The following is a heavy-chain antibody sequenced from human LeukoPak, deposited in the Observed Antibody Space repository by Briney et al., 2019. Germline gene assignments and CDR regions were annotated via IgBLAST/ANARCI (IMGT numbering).Heavy chain of an antibody. CDR1: GFTFSSYG. CDR2: IRYDGGYK. CDR3: AREKVLYYYDSSGYYPGAFDI. V-gene: IGHV3-30*02. Sequence: GGSLRLSCAASGFTFSSYGMHWVRQAPGKGLEWVAFIRYDGGYKYYADSVRGRFTISRDNSKNTLYLQINSLRAEDTAVYYCAREKVLYYYDSSGYYPGAFDIWGQGTMVTVSS. D-gene: IGHD3-22*01. J-gene: IGHJ3*02.